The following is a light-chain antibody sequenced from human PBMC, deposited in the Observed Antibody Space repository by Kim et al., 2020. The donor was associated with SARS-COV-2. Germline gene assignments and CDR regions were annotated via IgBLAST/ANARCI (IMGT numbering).Light chain of an antibody. J-gene: IGKJ1*01. V-gene: IGKV3-15*01. Sequence: SPGGRAPLSSRAQSSVSSSFACCQQKPGQAPRLLIYGASTRASGIPPRFGGGGCGTKFSLTISSLQSEDFAVYYCQHYHNSPPGTFGEGTKVDIK. CDR1: SSVSSS. CDR2: GAS. CDR3: QHYHNSPPGT.